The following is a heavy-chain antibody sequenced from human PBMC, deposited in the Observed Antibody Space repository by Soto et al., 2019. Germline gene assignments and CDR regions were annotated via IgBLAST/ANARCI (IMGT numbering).Heavy chain of an antibody. D-gene: IGHD1-7*01. CDR2: IYTSGST. Sequence: QVQLQESGPGLVTPSETLSLTCTVSGGSIRSYYWSWIRQPAGKGREWIGRIYTSGSTNYNPSLKSRVTMSVDTSTNQFSLKLSSVTAADTAVYYCARVRTGTTQTNWFDPWGQGTLVTVSS. J-gene: IGHJ5*02. CDR3: ARVRTGTTQTNWFDP. V-gene: IGHV4-4*07. CDR1: GGSIRSYY.